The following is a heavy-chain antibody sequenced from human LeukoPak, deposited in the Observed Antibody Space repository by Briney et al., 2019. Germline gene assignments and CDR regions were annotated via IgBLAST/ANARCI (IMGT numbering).Heavy chain of an antibody. Sequence: PSETLSLTCTVSGGSISSSSYYWGWIRQPPGKGLEWIGSMYYSGSTYYNPSLKSRVTISVDTSKNQFSLKLSSVTAADTAVYYCARPYYGSGSYYFDYWGQGTLVTVSS. J-gene: IGHJ4*02. CDR3: ARPYYGSGSYYFDY. CDR2: MYYSGST. CDR1: GGSISSSSYY. V-gene: IGHV4-39*01. D-gene: IGHD3-10*01.